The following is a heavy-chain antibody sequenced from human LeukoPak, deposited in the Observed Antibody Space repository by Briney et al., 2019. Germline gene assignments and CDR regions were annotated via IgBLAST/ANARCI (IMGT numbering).Heavy chain of an antibody. D-gene: IGHD2-8*01. V-gene: IGHV4-38-2*02. CDR2: IYHSGST. J-gene: IGHJ4*02. CDR1: GYSISSGYY. CDR3: ARGTNGVK. Sequence: PSETLSLTCTVSGYSISSGYYWGWIRQPPGKGLEWIGSIYHSGSTYYNPFLKSRVTISVDTSKNQFSLKLSSVTAADTAVYYCARGTNGVKWGQGTLVTVSS.